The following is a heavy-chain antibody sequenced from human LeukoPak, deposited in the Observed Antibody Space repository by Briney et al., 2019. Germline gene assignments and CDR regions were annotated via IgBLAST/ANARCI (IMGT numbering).Heavy chain of an antibody. D-gene: IGHD3-10*01. J-gene: IGHJ4*02. Sequence: GGSLRLSCEGSGFSFSSYWMTWVRQSPGKGLEWVANIKPDGRETYYVDSVRGRFTISRDNAKNSLYLQMNSLRAEDTAVYYCATDRRGSNDYWGQGTLVTVSS. CDR2: IKPDGRET. CDR3: ATDRRGSNDY. CDR1: GFSFSSYW. V-gene: IGHV3-7*01.